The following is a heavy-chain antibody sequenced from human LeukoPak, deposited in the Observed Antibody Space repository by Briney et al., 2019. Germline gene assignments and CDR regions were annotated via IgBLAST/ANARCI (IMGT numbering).Heavy chain of an antibody. V-gene: IGHV4-39*06. CDR3: ARGGFRAAAGTALWY. J-gene: IGHJ4*02. D-gene: IGHD6-13*01. Sequence: SETLSLTCPVSGGSISSSSYYWGWIRQPPGKGLEWIGSIYYSGSTYYNPSLKSRVTISVDTSKNQFALKLNSVTAADTAVYYCARGGFRAAAGTALWYWGQGTLVTVSS. CDR1: GGSISSSSYY. CDR2: IYYSGST.